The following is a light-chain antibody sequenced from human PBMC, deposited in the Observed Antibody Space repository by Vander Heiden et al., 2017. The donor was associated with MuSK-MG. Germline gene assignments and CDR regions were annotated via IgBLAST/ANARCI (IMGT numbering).Light chain of an antibody. J-gene: IGLJ2*01. CDR3: QGRDSSTAEV. Sequence: SYELTQPPSVSVSPGPTASITCSGDNMGDKYACWYQQKPGQSPVLVINQGSKRPSGIPERFTGSNSGNTATLTISGNQAMDEADYYGQGRDSSTAEVFVGGTKLT. V-gene: IGLV3-1*01. CDR1: NMGDKY. CDR2: QGS.